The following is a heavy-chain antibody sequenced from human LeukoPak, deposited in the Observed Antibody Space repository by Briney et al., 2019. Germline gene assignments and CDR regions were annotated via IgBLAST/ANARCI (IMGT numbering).Heavy chain of an antibody. CDR2: IIPILGIA. D-gene: IGHD5-12*01. J-gene: IGHJ4*02. V-gene: IGHV1-69*04. CDR1: GGTFSSYA. CDR3: AQELVAIPPCFDY. Sequence: ASVKVSCKASGGTFSSYAISWVRQAPGQGLEWMGRIIPILGIANYAQKFQSRVTITADKSTSTAYMELSSLRSEDTAVYYCAQELVAIPPCFDYWGQGTLVTVSS.